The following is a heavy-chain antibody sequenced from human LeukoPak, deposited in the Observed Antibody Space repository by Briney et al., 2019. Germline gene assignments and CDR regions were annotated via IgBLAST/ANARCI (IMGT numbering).Heavy chain of an antibody. CDR2: ILPKFGTA. D-gene: IGHD5-12*01. CDR3: ARGVRTLCRGYSCSYLDS. V-gene: IGHV1-69*13. CDR1: GGTFSSYG. J-gene: IGHJ4*02. Sequence: SVKVSCKASGGTFSSYGITWVRQAPGQGLEWMGGILPKFGTANYAQKFQDRVTISADESTATAYMEMRSLRFDDSAVYYCARGVRTLCRGYSCSYLDSWGQRTLVIVSS.